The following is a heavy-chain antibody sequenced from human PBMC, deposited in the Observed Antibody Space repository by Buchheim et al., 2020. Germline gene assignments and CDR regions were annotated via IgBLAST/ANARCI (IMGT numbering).Heavy chain of an antibody. CDR2: ISSSSDSI. CDR1: GFTFSTFT. V-gene: IGHV3-48*01. D-gene: IGHD6-6*01. Sequence: EVQLVESGGGLVQPGGSLRLSCAASGFTFSTFTMNWVRQAPGKGLEWVSYISSSSDSIYYADSVKGRLTISRDNAKNSLYLQMNSLRAEDTAVYYCARDMYAQLAPTNFDYWGQGTL. CDR3: ARDMYAQLAPTNFDY. J-gene: IGHJ4*02.